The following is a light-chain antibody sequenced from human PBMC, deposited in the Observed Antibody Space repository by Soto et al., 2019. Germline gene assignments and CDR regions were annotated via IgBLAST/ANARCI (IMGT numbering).Light chain of an antibody. CDR3: SSYAKSGSVV. V-gene: IGLV2-14*01. J-gene: IGLJ2*01. Sequence: QSALTQPASVSGSPGQSIAISCTGTSSYVGAYDYVSWYQQHPGEAPKVKIYDVSHRPSGVSDRFSGSKSGNTASLTISGLQAEDEADYYCSSYAKSGSVVFGGGTKLIVL. CDR2: DVS. CDR1: SSYVGAYDY.